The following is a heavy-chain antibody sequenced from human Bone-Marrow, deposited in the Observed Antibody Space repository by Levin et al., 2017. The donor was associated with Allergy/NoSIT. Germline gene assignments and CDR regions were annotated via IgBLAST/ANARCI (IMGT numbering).Heavy chain of an antibody. Sequence: SGPTLVKPTQTLTLTCTFSGFSLSTSGMCVNWIRQPPGKALEWLARIDWDDDTYYRESLRTRLTISKDTSKNQVVLSMTNMDPLDAGTFYCARTYRAPTAFSGYDWFHFDHWGQGTLVTVSS. CDR2: IDWDDDT. CDR1: GFSLSTSGMC. CDR3: ARTYRAPTAFSGYDWFHFDH. D-gene: IGHD5-12*01. V-gene: IGHV2-70*11. J-gene: IGHJ5*02.